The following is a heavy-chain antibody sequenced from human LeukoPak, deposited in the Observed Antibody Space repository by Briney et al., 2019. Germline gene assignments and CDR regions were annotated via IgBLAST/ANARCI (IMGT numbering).Heavy chain of an antibody. CDR3: ATRKRGYSGYEDY. V-gene: IGHV1-69*02. CDR2: IIPILGIA. CDR1: GGTFSSYT. J-gene: IGHJ4*02. D-gene: IGHD5-12*01. Sequence: SVKVSCKASGGTFSSYTISWVRHAPGQGLEWMGRIIPILGIANYAQKFQGRVTITADKSTSTAYMELSSLRSEDTAVYYCATRKRGYSGYEDYWGQGTLVTVSS.